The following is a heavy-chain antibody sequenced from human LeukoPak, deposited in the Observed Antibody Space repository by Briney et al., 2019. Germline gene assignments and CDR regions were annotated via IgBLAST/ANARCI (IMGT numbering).Heavy chain of an antibody. D-gene: IGHD6-19*01. J-gene: IGHJ4*02. V-gene: IGHV1-2*02. CDR1: GYTFTGYY. Sequence: GASVKVSCKASGYTFTGYYMHWVRQAPGQGLEWMGWINPNSGGTNYAQKFQGRVTMTRDTSISTAYMELSGLRSDDTAVYYCARDPRLGNLSRVFDYWGQGTLVTVSS. CDR2: INPNSGGT. CDR3: ARDPRLGNLSRVFDY.